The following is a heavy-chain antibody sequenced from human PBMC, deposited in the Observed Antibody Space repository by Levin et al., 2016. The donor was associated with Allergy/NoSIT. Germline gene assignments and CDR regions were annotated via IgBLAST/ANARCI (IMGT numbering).Heavy chain of an antibody. CDR3: ARVYCSNGVCLQLGWFDP. CDR2: INPSGGST. CDR1: GYTFISYY. V-gene: IGHV1-46*01. Sequence: ASVKVSCKASGYTFISYYIHWVRQAPGQGLEWMGVINPSGGSTRYSQQFQGRVSMTRDTSTRTVYMELSSLRSDDTAVYYCARVYCSNGVCLQLGWFDPWGQGTPVTVSS. J-gene: IGHJ5*02. D-gene: IGHD2-8*01.